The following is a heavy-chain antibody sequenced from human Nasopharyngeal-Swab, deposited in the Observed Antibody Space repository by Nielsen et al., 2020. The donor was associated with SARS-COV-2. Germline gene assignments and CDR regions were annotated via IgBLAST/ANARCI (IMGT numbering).Heavy chain of an antibody. J-gene: IGHJ6*03. CDR2: IYYSGST. D-gene: IGHD3-10*01. V-gene: IGHV4-59*12. Sequence: RQAPGKGLEWIGYIYYSGSTNYNPSLKSRVTISVDTSKNQFSLKLSSVTAADTAVYYCARGAGVITYYYYYYYMDVWGKGTTVTVSS. CDR3: ARGAGVITYYYYYYYMDV.